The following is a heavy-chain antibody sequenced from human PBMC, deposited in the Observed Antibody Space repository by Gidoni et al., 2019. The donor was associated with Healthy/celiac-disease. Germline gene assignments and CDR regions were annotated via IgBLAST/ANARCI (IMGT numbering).Heavy chain of an antibody. V-gene: IGHV1-18*01. CDR1: SYG. CDR2: ISAYNGNT. CDR3: ARDLRIQGDAFDI. Sequence: SYGISWVRQAPGQGLEWMGWISAYNGNTNYAQKLQGRVTMTTDTSTSTAYMELRSLRSDDTAVYYCARDLRIQGDAFDIWGQGTMVTVSS. J-gene: IGHJ3*02.